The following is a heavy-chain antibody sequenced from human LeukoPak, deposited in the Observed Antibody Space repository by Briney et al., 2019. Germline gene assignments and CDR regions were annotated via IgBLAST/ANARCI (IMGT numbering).Heavy chain of an antibody. CDR3: ARDYNWNPPDY. CDR2: INSDGSIT. V-gene: IGHV3-74*01. CDR1: GFTFSTYW. Sequence: SGGSLRLSCAASGFTFSTYWMNWVRQAPGKGLVWVSRINSDGSITSYADSVKGRFTISRDNAKNTLYLQMNSLRAEDTAVYYCARDYNWNPPDYWGQGTLVTVSS. J-gene: IGHJ4*02. D-gene: IGHD1-1*01.